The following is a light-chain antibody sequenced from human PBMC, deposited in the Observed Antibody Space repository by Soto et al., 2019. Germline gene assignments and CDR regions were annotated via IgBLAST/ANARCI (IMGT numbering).Light chain of an antibody. CDR2: DVT. CDR1: SSDVGSYNR. V-gene: IGLV2-11*01. Sequence: QSVLTQPRSVSGSPGQSVTISCTGTSSDVGSYNRVSWYQQPPGTAPKLMIYDVTKRPSGVPDRFSGSKSGNTASLTISGLQAEDEADYYCCSYAGSYTWVFGGGTKVTVL. J-gene: IGLJ3*02. CDR3: CSYAGSYTWV.